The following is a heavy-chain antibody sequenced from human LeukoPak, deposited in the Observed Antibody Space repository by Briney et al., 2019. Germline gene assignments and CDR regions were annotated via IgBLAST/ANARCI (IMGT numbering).Heavy chain of an antibody. CDR1: GGSISSYY. V-gene: IGHV4-59*01. CDR2: IYYSGST. J-gene: IGHJ4*02. D-gene: IGHD3-22*01. CDR3: ARVSGTLSDSSGYCDY. Sequence: KTSETLSLTCTVSGGSISSYYWSWIRQPPGKGLEWIGYIYYSGSTNYNPSLKSRVTISVDTSKNQFSLKLSSVTAADTAVYYCARVSGTLSDSSGYCDYWGQGTLVTVSS.